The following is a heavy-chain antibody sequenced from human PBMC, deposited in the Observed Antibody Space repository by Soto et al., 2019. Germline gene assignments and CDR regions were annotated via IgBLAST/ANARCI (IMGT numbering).Heavy chain of an antibody. Sequence: EVQLLESGGGLVQPGGSLRLSCAASGFTFSSYAMSWVRQAPGVGLEWVSVISGSGYATYYADSVKGRFTVSRDNSNTTVYLQMNSLRAEDTAVYYCAKEETVLVNYYCYYGMDVWGQGTTVTVSS. CDR2: ISGSGYAT. CDR1: GFTFSSYA. V-gene: IGHV3-23*01. J-gene: IGHJ6*02. D-gene: IGHD4-17*01. CDR3: AKEETVLVNYYCYYGMDV.